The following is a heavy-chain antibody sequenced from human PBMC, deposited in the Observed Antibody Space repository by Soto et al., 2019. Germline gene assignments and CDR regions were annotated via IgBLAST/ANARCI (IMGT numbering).Heavy chain of an antibody. V-gene: IGHV4-59*01. CDR2: IHYSGTT. CDR3: AAGEASSRNLAPYYLDF. CDR1: GGSMRNYF. J-gene: IGHJ4*02. Sequence: SETLSLTCTVSGGSMRNYFWTWIRQPPGKGLEWIGYIHYSGTTSFFPSYTPSLRSRVTISEDTSKNQFSLKLLSVTTADTAVYFCAAGEASSRNLAPYYLDFWGQGALVTVSS. D-gene: IGHD6-13*01.